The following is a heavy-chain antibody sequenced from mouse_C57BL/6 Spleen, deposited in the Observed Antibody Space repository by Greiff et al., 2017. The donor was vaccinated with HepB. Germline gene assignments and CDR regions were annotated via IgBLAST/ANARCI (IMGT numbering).Heavy chain of an antibody. CDR3: ARHGYGYDAWFAY. CDR1: GFTFSSYG. V-gene: IGHV5-6*01. Sequence: EVKLVESGGDLVKPGGSLKLSCAASGFTFSSYGMSWVRQTPDKRLEWVATISSGGSYTYYPDSVKGRFTISRDNAKNTLYLQMSSLKSEDTAMYYCARHGYGYDAWFAYWGQGTLVTVSA. J-gene: IGHJ3*01. D-gene: IGHD2-2*01. CDR2: ISSGGSYT.